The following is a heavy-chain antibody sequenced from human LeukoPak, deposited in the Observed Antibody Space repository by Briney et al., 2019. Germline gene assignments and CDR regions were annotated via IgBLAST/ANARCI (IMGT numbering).Heavy chain of an antibody. CDR3: ARGVNSGYFDY. J-gene: IGHJ4*02. CDR2: IYYSGST. D-gene: IGHD1-26*01. V-gene: IGHV4-59*01. Sequence: SETLSLTCTVSGGSITTSYWNWIRQPPGKGLEWIGYIYYSGSTNYNPSLKSRVTISVDTSKNQFSLKLTSVTAADTAVYYCARGVNSGYFDYCGQGTLVTVSS. CDR1: GGSITTSY.